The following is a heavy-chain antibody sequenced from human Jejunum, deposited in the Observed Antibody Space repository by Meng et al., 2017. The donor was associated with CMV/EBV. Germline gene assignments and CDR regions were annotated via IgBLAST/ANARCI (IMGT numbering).Heavy chain of an antibody. D-gene: IGHD3-22*01. J-gene: IGHJ4*02. CDR1: RGSLSFYY. V-gene: IGHV4-4*07. Sequence: QGQLKEWGEGLLKPPETRSLPCIVSRGSLSFYYWSWIRKPAGKGLEWIGRIFTTGSTNYHPSLKSRVTMSVDTSKNQISLRLTSVTAADTAIYYCVRETDMTVGPHFDYWGQGALVTVFS. CDR2: IFTTGST. CDR3: VRETDMTVGPHFDY.